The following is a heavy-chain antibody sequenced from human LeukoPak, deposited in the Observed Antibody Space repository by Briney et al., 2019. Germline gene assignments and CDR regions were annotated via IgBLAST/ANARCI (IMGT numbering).Heavy chain of an antibody. Sequence: GGSLRLSCAASGFTFSSYSMSWVRQAPGKGLEWVSSISSSSSYIYYADSVKGRFTISRDNAKNSLYLQMNSLRAEDTAVYYCARSGVGSVPYYYYMDVWGKGTTVTVSS. CDR1: GFTFSSYS. J-gene: IGHJ6*03. D-gene: IGHD3-3*01. CDR3: ARSGVGSVPYYYYMDV. CDR2: ISSSSSYI. V-gene: IGHV3-21*01.